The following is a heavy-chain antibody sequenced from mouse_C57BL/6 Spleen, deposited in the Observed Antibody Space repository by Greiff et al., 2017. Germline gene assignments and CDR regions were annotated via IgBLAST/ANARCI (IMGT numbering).Heavy chain of an antibody. V-gene: IGHV1-59*01. D-gene: IGHD3-3*01. CDR2: IDPSDSYT. J-gene: IGHJ3*01. Sequence: QVQLQQPGAELVRPGTSVKLSCKASGYTFTSYWMHWVKQRPGQGLEWIGVIDPSDSYTNYNQKFKGKATLTVDTSSSTAYMRLSSLTSEDSAVYYCARGDPAWFAYWGQGTLVTVSA. CDR1: GYTFTSYW. CDR3: ARGDPAWFAY.